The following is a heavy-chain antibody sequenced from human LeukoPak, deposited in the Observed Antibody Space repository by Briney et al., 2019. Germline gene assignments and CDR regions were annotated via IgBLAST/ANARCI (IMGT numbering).Heavy chain of an antibody. CDR3: APSLYYYDSTESGGAFDI. Sequence: ASVKVSCKASGYTFTGYYMHWVRQAPGQGLEWMGRINPNSGGTNYAQKFQGRVTMTRDTSISTAYMELSRLRSDDTAVYYYAPSLYYYDSTESGGAFDIWGQGTMVTVSS. CDR1: GYTFTGYY. V-gene: IGHV1-2*06. D-gene: IGHD3-22*01. CDR2: INPNSGGT. J-gene: IGHJ3*02.